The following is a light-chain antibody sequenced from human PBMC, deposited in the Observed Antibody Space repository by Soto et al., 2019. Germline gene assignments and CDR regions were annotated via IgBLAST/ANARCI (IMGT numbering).Light chain of an antibody. Sequence: EVVWTQCPGTLSLSPGERATLSCRASQSVSRTYLAWYQQKPVQAPRLLIYATSSRATGIPDRFSGSGSGTDFTLTISRLEPEDFAVYYCQQYGRSGTFGQGTKVDIK. J-gene: IGKJ1*01. CDR2: ATS. CDR3: QQYGRSGT. CDR1: QSVSRTY. V-gene: IGKV3-20*01.